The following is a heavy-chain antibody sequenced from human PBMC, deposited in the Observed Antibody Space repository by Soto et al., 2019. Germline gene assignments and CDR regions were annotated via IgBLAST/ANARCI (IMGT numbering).Heavy chain of an antibody. CDR2: IYHSGST. CDR3: ARGGDGDIDY. J-gene: IGHJ4*02. V-gene: IGHV4-30-2*01. CDR1: GGSISSGGYS. D-gene: IGHD4-17*01. Sequence: KPSETLSLTCAVSGGSISSGGYSWSWIRQPPGKGLEWIGYIYHSGSTYYNPSLESRVTISVDRSKNQFSLKLSSVTAADTAVYYCARGGDGDIDYWGQGTLVTVSS.